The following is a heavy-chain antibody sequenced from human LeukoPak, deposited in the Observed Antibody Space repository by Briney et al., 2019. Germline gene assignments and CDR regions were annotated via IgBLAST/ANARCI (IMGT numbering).Heavy chain of an antibody. Sequence: GASVKVSCKASGGTFSSYAISWVRQAPGQGLEWMGGIIPIFGTANYAQKFQGRVTITADESTSTAYMELSSLRSEDTAVYYCARSGRLTGYYPFDYWGQGTLVTVSS. CDR2: IIPIFGTA. J-gene: IGHJ4*02. CDR1: GGTFSSYA. V-gene: IGHV1-69*13. D-gene: IGHD3-9*01. CDR3: ARSGRLTGYYPFDY.